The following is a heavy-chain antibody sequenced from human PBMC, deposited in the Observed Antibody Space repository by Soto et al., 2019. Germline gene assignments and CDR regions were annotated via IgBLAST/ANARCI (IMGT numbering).Heavy chain of an antibody. CDR2: IIPIFGTA. Sequence: GPSVKVSCKASGGTFSSYAISWVRQAPGQGLEWMGGIIPIFGTANYAQKFQGRVTITADESTSTAYMELSSLRSEDTAVYYCAREDCSSTSCYDAFDIWGQGTMVTVSS. CDR1: GGTFSSYA. J-gene: IGHJ3*02. D-gene: IGHD2-2*01. V-gene: IGHV1-69*13. CDR3: AREDCSSTSCYDAFDI.